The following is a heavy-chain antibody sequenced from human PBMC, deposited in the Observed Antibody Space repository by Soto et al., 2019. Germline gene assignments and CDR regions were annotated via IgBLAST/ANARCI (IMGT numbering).Heavy chain of an antibody. CDR2: IYPGDSDT. CDR1: GYSFTSYW. CDR3: ARHGRDGYNSFYGMDV. D-gene: IGHD5-12*01. J-gene: IGHJ6*02. Sequence: PGESLKISCKGSGYSFTSYWIGRVRQMPGKGLEWMGIIYPGDSDTRYSPSFQGQVTISADKSISTAYLQWSSLKASDTAMYYCARHGRDGYNSFYGMDVWGQGTTVTVSS. V-gene: IGHV5-51*01.